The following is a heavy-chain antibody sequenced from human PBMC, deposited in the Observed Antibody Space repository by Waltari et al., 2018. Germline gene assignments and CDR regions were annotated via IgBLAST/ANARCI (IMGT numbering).Heavy chain of an antibody. V-gene: IGHV3-23*01. CDR2: ISGIVVGT. D-gene: IGHD2-21*01. CDR3: AKVTGHIVVVIATHFDY. CDR1: GFTFSSYA. Sequence: EVQLLESGGGLVQPGGSLRLSCAASGFTFSSYAMSWVRQAPGKGLEWVAAISGIVVGTYYADSVKGRFTISRDNSKNTLYLQMNSLRAEDTAVYYCAKVTGHIVVVIATHFDYWGQGTLVTVSS. J-gene: IGHJ4*02.